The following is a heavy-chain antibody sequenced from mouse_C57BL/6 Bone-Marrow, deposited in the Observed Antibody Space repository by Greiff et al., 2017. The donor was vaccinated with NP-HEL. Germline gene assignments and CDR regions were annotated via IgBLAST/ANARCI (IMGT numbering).Heavy chain of an antibody. V-gene: IGHV14-4*01. CDR2: IDPENGDT. CDR3: TSTFYYYGSSYD. Sequence: VQLQQSGAELVRPGASVKLSCTASGFNIKDDYMHWVKQRPEQGLEWIGWIDPENGDTEYASKFQGKATITADTSSNTAYLQLSSLTSEDTAVYYCTSTFYYYGSSYDWGQGTTLTVSS. CDR1: GFNIKDDY. D-gene: IGHD1-1*01. J-gene: IGHJ2*01.